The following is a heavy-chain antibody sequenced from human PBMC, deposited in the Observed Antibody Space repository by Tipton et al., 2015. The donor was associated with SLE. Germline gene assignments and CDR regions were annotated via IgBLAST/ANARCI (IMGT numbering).Heavy chain of an antibody. CDR3: ARAGGSYTDWYFDL. V-gene: IGHV4-61*02. Sequence: TLSLTCTVSGGSVTSGNYYWTWIRPPAGKGLEWIGRVYTTGSTTYNPSLKSRVTISLDTSKNHFSLRLTSVTAADTAVYFCARAGGSYTDWYFDLWGRGTLITVSS. CDR1: GGSVTSGNYY. D-gene: IGHD3-16*01. CDR2: VYTTGST. J-gene: IGHJ2*01.